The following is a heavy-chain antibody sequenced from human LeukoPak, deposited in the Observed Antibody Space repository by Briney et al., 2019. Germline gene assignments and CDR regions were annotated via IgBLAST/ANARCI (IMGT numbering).Heavy chain of an antibody. CDR3: ASQYYYDSSGYHKDADY. D-gene: IGHD3-22*01. V-gene: IGHV3-21*01. CDR1: GFTFSSYS. CDR2: ISSSSSSYI. Sequence: GGSLRLSCAASGFTFSSYSMNWVRQAPGKGLEWVSCISSSSSSYIYYADSVKGRFTISRDNAKNSLYLQMNSLRAEDTAVYYCASQYYYDSSGYHKDADYWGQGTLVTVSS. J-gene: IGHJ4*02.